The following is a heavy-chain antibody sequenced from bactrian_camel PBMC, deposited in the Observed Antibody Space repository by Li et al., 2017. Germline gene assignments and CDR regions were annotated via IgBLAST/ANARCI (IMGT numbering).Heavy chain of an antibody. D-gene: IGHD6*01. J-gene: IGHJ6*01. Sequence: VQLVESGGGLVQPGGSLRLSCAASGFTFSSYAIHWVRQAPGKGLEWVSVISPGGSTTYYADSVKGRFTISRDNAKNTVYLQMNSLKPEDTAVYYCVGGNPWSGSWYDFCGGYWGQGTQVTVS. CDR2: ISPGGSTT. CDR3: VGGNPWSGSWYDFCGGY. V-gene: IGHV3S40*01. CDR1: GFTFSSYA.